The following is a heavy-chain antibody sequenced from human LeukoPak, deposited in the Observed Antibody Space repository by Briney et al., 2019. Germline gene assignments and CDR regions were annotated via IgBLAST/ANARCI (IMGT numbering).Heavy chain of an antibody. Sequence: GGSLRLSCVGSGFTFSRYWLNWVRQAPGKGLEWVAVISYDGSNKYYADSVKGRFTISRDNSKNTLYLQMNSLRAEDTAVYYCARAFDYYDSSGYLVYWGQGTLVTVSS. V-gene: IGHV3-30-3*01. CDR1: GFTFSRYW. CDR2: ISYDGSNK. J-gene: IGHJ4*02. D-gene: IGHD3-22*01. CDR3: ARAFDYYDSSGYLVY.